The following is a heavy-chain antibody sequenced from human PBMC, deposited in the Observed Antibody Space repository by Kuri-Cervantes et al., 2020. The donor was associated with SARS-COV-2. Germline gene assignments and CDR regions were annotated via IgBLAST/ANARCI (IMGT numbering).Heavy chain of an antibody. Sequence: GSLRLSVTVSGGPIRSSSYYWGWIRQPPGKGLEWIGSIYYSGCTYYNPSLKSRVTISVDTSKNQFSLKLSSVTAADTAVYYCAREVEGSDAFDIWGQGTMVTVSS. CDR2: IYYSGCT. CDR3: AREVEGSDAFDI. J-gene: IGHJ3*02. CDR1: GGPIRSSSYY. V-gene: IGHV4-39*07.